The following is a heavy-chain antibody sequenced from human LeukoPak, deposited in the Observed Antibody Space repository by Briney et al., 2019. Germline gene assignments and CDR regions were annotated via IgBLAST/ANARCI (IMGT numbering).Heavy chain of an antibody. CDR3: AKDSVYYGSGSYYFDY. CDR1: GFTFSSYA. D-gene: IGHD3-10*01. V-gene: IGHV3-23*01. CDR2: ISGSGGST. J-gene: IGHJ4*02. Sequence: GGSLRLSCAASGFTFSSYAMSWVRQAPGKGLEWVSAISGSGGSTYYADSVKGRFTIPRDNSKNTLYLQMNSLRAEDTAVYYCAKDSVYYGSGSYYFDYWGQGTLVTVSS.